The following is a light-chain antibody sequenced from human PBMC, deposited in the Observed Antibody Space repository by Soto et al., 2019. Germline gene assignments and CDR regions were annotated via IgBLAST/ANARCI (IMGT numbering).Light chain of an antibody. CDR1: QSISSW. V-gene: IGKV1-5*01. CDR3: QQYNSRVT. Sequence: DIQMTQSPSTLSASVGDRVTITCRASQSISSWLAWYQQKPGKAPKLLIYDASSLESGVPSRFSGSGSGTEFTLTISSLQPDDFATYYCQQYNSRVTFGPATKVDIK. J-gene: IGKJ3*01. CDR2: DAS.